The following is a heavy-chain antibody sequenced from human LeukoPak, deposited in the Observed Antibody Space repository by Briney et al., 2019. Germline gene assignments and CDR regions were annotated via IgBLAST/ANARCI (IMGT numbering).Heavy chain of an antibody. CDR1: GGSISSSSYY. CDR3: ARVGVEDIVVVPAAIDGMDV. Sequence: PSETLSLTCTVSGGSISSSSYYWGWIRQPPGRGREWIGSIYYSGSTYSNPSLKSRVTISVDTSKNQFSLKLSSVTAADMAVYYCARVGVEDIVVVPAAIDGMDVWGQGTTVTVSS. CDR2: IYYSGST. J-gene: IGHJ6*02. D-gene: IGHD2-2*02. V-gene: IGHV4-39*01.